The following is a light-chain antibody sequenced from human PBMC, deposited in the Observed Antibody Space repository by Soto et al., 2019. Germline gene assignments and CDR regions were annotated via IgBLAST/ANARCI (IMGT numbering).Light chain of an antibody. V-gene: IGLV2-14*01. J-gene: IGLJ1*01. CDR2: EVS. CDR1: SSDVGGYNY. Sequence: QSALTQPASVSGSPGQSITLSCTGTSSDVGGYNYVSWYQQHPGKAPKLMIYEVSNRPSGISHRFSGSKSGNTASLTISGLRAEDEDDDYCSSYTRQYTPSYVFGAGTKLTVL. CDR3: SSYTRQYTPSYV.